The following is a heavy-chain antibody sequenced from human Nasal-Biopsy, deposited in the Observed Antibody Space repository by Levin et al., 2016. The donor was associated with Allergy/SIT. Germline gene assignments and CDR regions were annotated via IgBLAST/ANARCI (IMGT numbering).Heavy chain of an antibody. CDR2: INAGNGET. CDR3: AKNPPGTFVYDP. V-gene: IGHV1-3*01. J-gene: IGHJ5*02. Sequence: ASVKVSCKASGYIFTNYVIHWVRQAPGQRLEWMGWINAGNGETDYSPRFQGRVTFTRDTSANIAYMELRSLTSEDTALYYCAKNPPGTFVYDPWGQGSLVSVSS. CDR1: GYIFTNYV. D-gene: IGHD3-10*01.